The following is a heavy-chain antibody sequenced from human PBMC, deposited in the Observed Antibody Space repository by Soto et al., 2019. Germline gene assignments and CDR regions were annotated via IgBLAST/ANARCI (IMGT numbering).Heavy chain of an antibody. J-gene: IGHJ6*01. Sequence: QVQLVQSGAEVKKPGASVKVSCKASGYTFTSSGISWVRQAPGQGLEWMGWIRAYNGNTNYTQKLQGRVTMTTDTSSSTAYMARRSLRPDDTAVYCCARDLPTMEVWGPGTTVTVSS. CDR1: GYTFTSSG. CDR3: ARDLPTMEV. CDR2: IRAYNGNT. V-gene: IGHV1-18*01.